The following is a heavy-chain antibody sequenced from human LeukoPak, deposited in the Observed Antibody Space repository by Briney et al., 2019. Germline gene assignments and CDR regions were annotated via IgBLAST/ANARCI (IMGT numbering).Heavy chain of an antibody. Sequence: GGSLRLSCAASGFTFSTYSMTWIRQAPGKGLEWVSSISSCSNYIYYADSVKGRFTISRDNAKNSLYLQLNSLRAEDTAVYYCARDRPGSSTPDFDYWGQGTLVTVSS. CDR1: GFTFSTYS. V-gene: IGHV3-21*01. D-gene: IGHD6-6*01. CDR3: ARDRPGSSTPDFDY. J-gene: IGHJ4*02. CDR2: ISSCSNYI.